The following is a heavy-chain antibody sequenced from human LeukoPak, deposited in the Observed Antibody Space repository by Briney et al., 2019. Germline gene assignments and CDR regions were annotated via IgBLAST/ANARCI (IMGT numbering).Heavy chain of an antibody. CDR2: ITWDSDRI. CDR3: AKSGGEFVEMATIYYFDS. D-gene: IGHD5-24*01. CDR1: GFNFDDYA. J-gene: IGHJ4*02. Sequence: SGGSLRLSCAASGFNFDDYAMHWVRQAPGKGLEWVSGITWDSDRIGYADSVKGRFTISRDNAKNSLYLQMNSLRAEDTALYYCAKSGGEFVEMATIYYFDSWGQGTLATVSS. V-gene: IGHV3-9*01.